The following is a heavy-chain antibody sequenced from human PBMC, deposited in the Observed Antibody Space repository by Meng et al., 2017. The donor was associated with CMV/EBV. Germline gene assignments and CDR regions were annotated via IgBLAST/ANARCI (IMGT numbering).Heavy chain of an antibody. V-gene: IGHV3-11*04. Sequence: GESLKISCAASGFTFSDYYMSWIRQAPGKGLEWVSYISSSGSTIYYADSVKGRFTISRDNAKNSLYLQMNSLRAEDTAVYYCARGPGVVVPAATDYWGQGTLVTVSS. CDR3: ARGPGVVVPAATDY. D-gene: IGHD2-2*01. J-gene: IGHJ4*02. CDR1: GFTFSDYY. CDR2: ISSSGSTI.